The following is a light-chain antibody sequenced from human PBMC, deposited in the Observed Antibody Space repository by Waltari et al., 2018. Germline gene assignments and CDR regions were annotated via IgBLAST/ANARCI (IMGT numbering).Light chain of an antibody. CDR1: SGSVSTSHH. CDR2: STK. Sequence: QTVVTQEPSFSVSPGGTVTLTLGLSSGSVSTSHHPSWYQQTPGQAPRTLIYSTKSRSSGVPDRFSGSILGNKAALSITGAQAEDESDYYCVLYMGSGISFGGGTKLTVL. CDR3: VLYMGSGIS. V-gene: IGLV8-61*01. J-gene: IGLJ3*02.